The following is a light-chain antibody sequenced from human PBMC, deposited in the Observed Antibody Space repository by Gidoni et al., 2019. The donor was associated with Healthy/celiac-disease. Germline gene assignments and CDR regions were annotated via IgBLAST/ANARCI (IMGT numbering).Light chain of an antibody. CDR2: GAS. J-gene: IGKJ2*01. V-gene: IGKV3-20*01. Sequence: EIVLTQSPGTLSLSPGERATLSCRASQSVSSSYLAWYQQKPGQAPRLLIYGASSRATGIPDRFSGSGSGTDFTLTISRLEPEDFAVYYCQQYGSSYTXGXGTKLEIK. CDR3: QQYGSSYT. CDR1: QSVSSSY.